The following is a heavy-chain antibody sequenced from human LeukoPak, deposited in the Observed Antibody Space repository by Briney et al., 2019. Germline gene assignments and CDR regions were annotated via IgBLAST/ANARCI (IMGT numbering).Heavy chain of an antibody. Sequence: GASVKVSCKASGYTFTSYDINWVRQATGQGLEWMGWMNTNSGNTGYAQKFQGRVAMTRNTSISTAYMELSSLRSEDTVVYYCARGDEYSSSSVSYYGMDVWGQGTTVTVSS. CDR1: GYTFTSYD. D-gene: IGHD6-6*01. CDR3: ARGDEYSSSSVSYYGMDV. CDR2: MNTNSGNT. J-gene: IGHJ6*02. V-gene: IGHV1-8*01.